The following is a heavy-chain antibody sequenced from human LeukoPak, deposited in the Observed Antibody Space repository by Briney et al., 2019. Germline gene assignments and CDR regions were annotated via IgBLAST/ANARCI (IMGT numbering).Heavy chain of an antibody. CDR1: GFTFSRYW. V-gene: IGHV3-7*01. Sequence: GGSLRLSCAASGFTFSRYWMSWVRQAPGKGLEWVANIKEDGSEKYYVDSVKGRFTISRDKAKKSLYLQMNSLRVEDTTVYYCAKLGDLFEFCGQGTLVTVSS. CDR3: AKLGDLFEF. CDR2: IKEDGSEK. J-gene: IGHJ4*02. D-gene: IGHD3-10*01.